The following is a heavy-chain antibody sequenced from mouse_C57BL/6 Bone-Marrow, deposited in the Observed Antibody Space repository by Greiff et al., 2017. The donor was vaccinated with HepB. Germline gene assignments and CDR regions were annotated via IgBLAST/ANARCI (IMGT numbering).Heavy chain of an antibody. CDR1: GYTFTSFW. J-gene: IGHJ2*01. CDR2: IDPSDSET. D-gene: IGHD4-1*01. CDR3: ARSGTPACSFDY. V-gene: IGHV1-52*01. Sequence: QVQLQQPGAELVRPRSSLKLPCNASGYTFTSFWTHSVKQRPIQGLEWIGNIDPSDSETHYNQKFKDKATLTVYKSSNTAYMQLISLTAEDSAYYYGARSGTPACSFDYSAQRTPLIISS.